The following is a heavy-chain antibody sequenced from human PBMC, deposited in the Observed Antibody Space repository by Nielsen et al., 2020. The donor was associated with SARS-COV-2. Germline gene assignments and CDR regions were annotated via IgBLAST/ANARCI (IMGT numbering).Heavy chain of an antibody. CDR3: AKDFYYGMDV. J-gene: IGHJ6*02. Sequence: GGSLRLSCAASGFTFSSYGMHWVRQAPGKGLEWVAVISYDGSNKYYADSVKGRFTISRDNSKNTLYLQMNSLRAEDTAVYYCAKDFYYGMDVWGQGTTVTVSS. CDR2: ISYDGSNK. V-gene: IGHV3-30*18. CDR1: GFTFSSYG.